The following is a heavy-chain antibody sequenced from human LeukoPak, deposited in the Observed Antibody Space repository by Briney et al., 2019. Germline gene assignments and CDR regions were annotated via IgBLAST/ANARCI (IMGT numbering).Heavy chain of an antibody. J-gene: IGHJ4*02. Sequence: AASVKVSCKASGGTFSSYTISWVRQAPGQGLEWMGRIIPILGIANYAQKFQGRVTITADKSTSTAYMELSCLRSEDTAVYYCARVRYNWNYAHDYWGQGTLVTVSS. CDR1: GGTFSSYT. CDR2: IIPILGIA. V-gene: IGHV1-69*02. D-gene: IGHD1-7*01. CDR3: ARVRYNWNYAHDY.